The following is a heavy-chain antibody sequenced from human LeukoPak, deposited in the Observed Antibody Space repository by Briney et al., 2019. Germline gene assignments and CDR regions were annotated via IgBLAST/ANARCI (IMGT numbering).Heavy chain of an antibody. CDR1: GYSISSGYY. D-gene: IGHD2-15*01. CDR3: ARVSGIVYYYYYMDV. J-gene: IGHJ6*03. CDR2: IYHSGST. V-gene: IGHV4-38-2*01. Sequence: SETLSLTCAVSGYSISSGYYWGWIRQPPGKGLEWIGSIYHSGSTYYNPSLKSRVTISVDTSKNQFSLKLSSVTAADTAVYYCARVSGIVYYYYYMDVWGKGTTVTVSS.